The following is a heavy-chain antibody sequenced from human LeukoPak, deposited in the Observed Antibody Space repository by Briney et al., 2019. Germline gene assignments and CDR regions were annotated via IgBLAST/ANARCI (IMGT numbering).Heavy chain of an antibody. J-gene: IGHJ4*02. D-gene: IGHD3-22*01. CDR3: ARDWFSDSSGYYPSPGFDY. CDR1: GYTFTSYY. Sequence: ASVKVSCKASGYTFTSYYMHWVQQAPGQGLEWMGIINPSGGSTSYAQKFQGRVTMTRDTSTSTVYMELSSLRSEDTAVYSCARDWFSDSSGYYPSPGFDYWGQGTLVTVSS. CDR2: INPSGGST. V-gene: IGHV1-46*01.